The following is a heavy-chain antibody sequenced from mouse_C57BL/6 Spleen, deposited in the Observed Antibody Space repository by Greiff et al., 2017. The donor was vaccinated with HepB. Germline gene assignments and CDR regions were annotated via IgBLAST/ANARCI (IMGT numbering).Heavy chain of an antibody. CDR1: GYTFTDYE. J-gene: IGHJ3*01. CDR3: TVGEDSPFAY. V-gene: IGHV1-15*01. Sequence: QVQLQQSGAELVRPGASVTLSCKASGYTFTDYEMHWVKQTPVHGLEWIGAIDPETGGTAYNQKFKGKAILTADKSSSTAYMELRSLTSEDSAVYYCTVGEDSPFAYWGQGTLVTVSA. CDR2: IDPETGGT.